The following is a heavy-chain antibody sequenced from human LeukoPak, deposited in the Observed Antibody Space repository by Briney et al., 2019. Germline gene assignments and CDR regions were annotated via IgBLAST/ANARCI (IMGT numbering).Heavy chain of an antibody. Sequence: PGGSLRLSCAASGFTFSSYAMSWVRQAPGKGLEWVSAISGSGGSTYYADSVKGRFTISRDNSKNTLYLQMNSLRAEDTAVCYCAKDSSNLYYDSSGYLHYWGQGTLVTVSS. J-gene: IGHJ4*02. CDR3: AKDSSNLYYDSSGYLHY. CDR2: ISGSGGST. V-gene: IGHV3-23*01. D-gene: IGHD3-22*01. CDR1: GFTFSSYA.